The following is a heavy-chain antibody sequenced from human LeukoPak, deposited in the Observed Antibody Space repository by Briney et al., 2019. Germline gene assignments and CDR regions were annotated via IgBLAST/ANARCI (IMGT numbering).Heavy chain of an antibody. J-gene: IGHJ4*02. V-gene: IGHV3-48*04. D-gene: IGHD3-22*01. CDR3: VRDLNYYEDLGYFDY. CDR1: GFSFSSYA. Sequence: SLXLSCAASGFSFSSYAMHWVRQAPGKXLEWVSYISSSSSTIYYADSVKGRFTISRDNAKNSLYLQMNSLRAEDTAVYYCVRDLNYYEDLGYFDYWGQGTLVTVSS. CDR2: ISSSSSTI.